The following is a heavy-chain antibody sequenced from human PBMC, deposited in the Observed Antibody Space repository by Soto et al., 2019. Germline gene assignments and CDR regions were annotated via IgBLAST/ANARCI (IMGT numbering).Heavy chain of an antibody. Sequence: SETLSLTCTVSGGSISSGDYYWSWIRQPPGKGLEWIGYIYYSGSTYYNPSLKSRVTISVDTSKNQFSLKLSSVTAADTAVYYCARDGMVVVGYYFDYWGQGTLVTVSS. CDR3: ARDGMVVVGYYFDY. CDR1: GGSISSGDYY. J-gene: IGHJ4*02. CDR2: IYYSGST. V-gene: IGHV4-30-4*01. D-gene: IGHD3-22*01.